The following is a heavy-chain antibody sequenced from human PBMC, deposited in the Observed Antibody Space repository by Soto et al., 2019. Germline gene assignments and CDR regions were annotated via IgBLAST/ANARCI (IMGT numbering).Heavy chain of an antibody. CDR3: ARLPHYDILTGYTGWFDP. J-gene: IGHJ5*02. CDR2: IYYSGST. Sequence: PSETLSLTCTVSGGSISSYYWSWIRQPPGKGLEWIGYIYYSGSTNYNPSLKSRVTISVDTSKNQFSLKLSSVTAADTAVYYCARLPHYDILTGYTGWFDPWGQGTLV. V-gene: IGHV4-59*01. D-gene: IGHD3-9*01. CDR1: GGSISSYY.